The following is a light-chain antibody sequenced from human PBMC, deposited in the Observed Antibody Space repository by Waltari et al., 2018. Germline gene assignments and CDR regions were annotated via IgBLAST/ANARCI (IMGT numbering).Light chain of an antibody. CDR1: ALPKQE. CDR3: QSADSSGTYVV. CDR2: NDS. Sequence: SYELTQQPSVSVYPGQTARITCSGDALPKQEAYWYQQKPGQAPVVVIYNDSVRPSGIPGRFSGSSSGTTVTLTISGVQAEDEADYYCQSADSSGTYVVFGGGTKLTVL. J-gene: IGLJ2*01. V-gene: IGLV3-25*03.